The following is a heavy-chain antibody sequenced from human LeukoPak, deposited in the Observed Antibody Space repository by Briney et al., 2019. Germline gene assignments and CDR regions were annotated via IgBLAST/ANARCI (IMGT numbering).Heavy chain of an antibody. CDR3: GRDGGHSDSSGYYYSYAFDI. Sequence: PGGSLRLSCAASGFAFSTYSMNWVRQAPGKGLEWISYISGGSSTMHYADSVRGRFTISRDIAKSSLYLQMNSLRDEDTAVYYCGRDGGHSDSSGYYYSYAFDIWGQGTLVTVSS. CDR2: ISGGSSTM. J-gene: IGHJ3*02. D-gene: IGHD3-22*01. CDR1: GFAFSTYS. V-gene: IGHV3-48*02.